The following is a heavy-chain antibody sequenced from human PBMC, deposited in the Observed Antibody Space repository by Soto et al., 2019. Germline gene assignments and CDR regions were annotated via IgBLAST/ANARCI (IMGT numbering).Heavy chain of an antibody. CDR1: CGSIISYY. Sequence: SETLSLTCTFSCGSIISYYWSWIRQPPGKGLEWIGYIYYSGSTNYNPSLKSRVTISVDTSKNQFSLKLSSVTAADTAVYYCARSKAGSSSVGKYGMDVWGQGTTVTVSS. CDR3: ARSKAGSSSVGKYGMDV. J-gene: IGHJ6*02. V-gene: IGHV4-59*01. CDR2: IYYSGST. D-gene: IGHD6-6*01.